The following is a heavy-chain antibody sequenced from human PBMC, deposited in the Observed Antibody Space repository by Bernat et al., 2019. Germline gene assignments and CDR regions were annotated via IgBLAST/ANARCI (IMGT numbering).Heavy chain of an antibody. J-gene: IGHJ4*02. Sequence: EVQLVESGGGLVQPGGSLRLSCAASGLTFSTYNFNWVRQAPGKGLEWLSYISSSGSTIYYAASVKGRFTISRDNAKNSLYLQINSLRAEDTAVYYCASEDRGTSYWGQGTLVTVSS. V-gene: IGHV3-48*01. D-gene: IGHD3-16*01. CDR1: GLTFSTYN. CDR2: ISSSGSTI. CDR3: ASEDRGTSY.